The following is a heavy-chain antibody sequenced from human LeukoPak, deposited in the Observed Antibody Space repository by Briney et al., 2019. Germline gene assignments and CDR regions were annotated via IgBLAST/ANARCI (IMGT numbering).Heavy chain of an antibody. J-gene: IGHJ3*02. CDR3: ARTSGYSYGFLDAFDI. D-gene: IGHD5-18*01. CDR2: IYPGDSDI. V-gene: IGHV5-51*01. Sequence: GESLKISCKTSGYSFTSHWIGWVRQMPGKGLEWMGIIYPGDSDIKYSPSFQGQVTISADKSISTAYLQWSSLKASDTAMYYCARTSGYSYGFLDAFDIWGQGTMVTVSS. CDR1: GYSFTSHW.